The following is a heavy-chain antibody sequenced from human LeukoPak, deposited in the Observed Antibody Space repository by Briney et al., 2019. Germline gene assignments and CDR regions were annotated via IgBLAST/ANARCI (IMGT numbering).Heavy chain of an antibody. J-gene: IGHJ4*02. D-gene: IGHD6-19*01. CDR1: GFTFSSYG. CDR2: IRYDGSNE. V-gene: IGHV3-30*02. Sequence: GGSLRLSCAASGFTFSSYGMHWVRQAPGKGLEWVAFIRYDGSNEYYADSVKGRFTISRDNSKSTLYLQMNSLRAEDTAVYYCAKDSSGWVDYWGQGTLVTVSS. CDR3: AKDSSGWVDY.